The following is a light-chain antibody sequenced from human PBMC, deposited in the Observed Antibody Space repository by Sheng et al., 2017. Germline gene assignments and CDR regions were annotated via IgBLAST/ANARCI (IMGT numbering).Light chain of an antibody. CDR3: QHYSNDWR. V-gene: IGKV1-5*03. CDR1: QNIRIW. CDR2: KAS. Sequence: DIQMTQSPFTLSASVGDRVTITCRASQNIRIWLAWYQQKPGKAPKVLIYKASNLESGVPSRFSGGGSGTQFTLTITNLQPDDSATYYCQHYSNDWRFGQGTKVEIK. J-gene: IGKJ1*01.